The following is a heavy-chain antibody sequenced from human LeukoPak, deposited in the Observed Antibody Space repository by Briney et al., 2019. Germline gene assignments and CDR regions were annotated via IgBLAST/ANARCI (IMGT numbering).Heavy chain of an antibody. V-gene: IGHV1-2*02. CDR3: APTAEAYTSWWKV. CDR1: GYKFTDDY. D-gene: IGHD3-16*01. J-gene: IGHJ4*02. CDR2: INPDSGFT. Sequence: ASVKVSCKASGYKFTDDYMHWVRQAPGQGLEFMGWINPDSGFTNYAQKFKGRATMTRDTSISTAYLEVRSLTSDDTAVYYCAPTAEAYTSWWKVWGQGTLVIVSS.